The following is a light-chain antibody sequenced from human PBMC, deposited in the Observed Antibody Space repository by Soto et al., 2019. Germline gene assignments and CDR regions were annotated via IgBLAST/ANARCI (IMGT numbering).Light chain of an antibody. J-gene: IGKJ4*01. CDR1: QSVSTD. CDR3: QHPPTS. CDR2: DAS. Sequence: ALAQSPVALSLSPWERATLSCRASQSVSTDLAWYQQKPGQAPRLLIYDASNRATGIPVRFAGSGSGTDFALTISSLEPEDFVLYYCQHPPTSFGGGTKVDIK. V-gene: IGKV3-11*01.